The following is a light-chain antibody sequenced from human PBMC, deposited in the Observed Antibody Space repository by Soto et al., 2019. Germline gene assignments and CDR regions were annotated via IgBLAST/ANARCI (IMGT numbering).Light chain of an antibody. Sequence: QSVLTQHPSLSGAPGQRFTISCTWSSSNIWAGYDVHWYQQLPGGAPKLLIYANSNRPSGVPDRFSGSRSGTSASLAFTGLQAEDEADYSCQSYDSSLSGFYVFGTGTKVTGL. V-gene: IGLV1-40*01. CDR3: QSYDSSLSGFYV. CDR1: SSNIWAGYD. J-gene: IGLJ1*01. CDR2: ANS.